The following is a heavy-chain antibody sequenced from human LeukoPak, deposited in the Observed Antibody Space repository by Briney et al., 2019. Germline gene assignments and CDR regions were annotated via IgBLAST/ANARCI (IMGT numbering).Heavy chain of an antibody. J-gene: IGHJ4*02. CDR1: GFTFSDYY. Sequence: GGSLRLSCAASGFTFSDYYMSWIRQAPGKGLEWVSYISSSGSTIYYADSVKGRFTISRDNSKNTLYLQMNSLRAEDTAVYYCAKDLSPPEAYYFDYWGQGTLVTVSS. V-gene: IGHV3-11*01. CDR2: ISSSGSTI. CDR3: AKDLSPPEAYYFDY.